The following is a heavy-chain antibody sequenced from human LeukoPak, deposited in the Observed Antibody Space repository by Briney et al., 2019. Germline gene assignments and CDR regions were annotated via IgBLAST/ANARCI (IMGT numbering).Heavy chain of an antibody. CDR3: ARESPRPTGDQGAMEDAFDI. CDR1: GGTFSSYA. J-gene: IGHJ3*02. CDR2: INPNSGGT. D-gene: IGHD7-27*01. Sequence: ASVKVSCKASGGTFSSYAISWVRQAPGQGLEWMGWINPNSGGTNYAQKFQGRVTMTRDTSISTAYMELSRLRSDDTAVYYCARESPRPTGDQGAMEDAFDIWGQGTMVTVSS. V-gene: IGHV1-2*02.